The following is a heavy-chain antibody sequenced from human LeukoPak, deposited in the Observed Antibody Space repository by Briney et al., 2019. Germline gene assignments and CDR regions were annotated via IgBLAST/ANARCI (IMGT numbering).Heavy chain of an antibody. CDR2: INHSGST. J-gene: IGHJ5*02. Sequence: PSETLSLTCAVYGGSFSGYYWSWIRQPPGKGLEWIGEINHSGSTNYNPFLKSRVTISVDTSKNQFSLKLSSVTAADTAVYYCARGSRIYCSSTSCYSPRFDPWGQGTLVTVSS. CDR3: ARGSRIYCSSTSCYSPRFDP. D-gene: IGHD2-2*01. CDR1: GGSFSGYY. V-gene: IGHV4-34*01.